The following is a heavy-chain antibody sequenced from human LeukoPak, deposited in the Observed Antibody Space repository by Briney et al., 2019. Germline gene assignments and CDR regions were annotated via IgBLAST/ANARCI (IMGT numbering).Heavy chain of an antibody. CDR1: GFTVSSNY. Sequence: GGSLRLSCAASGFTVSSNYMSWVRQAPGKGLEWVSSISSNSAYLYYVDSLRGRFTVSRDNAKSSLSLQMNSLRVEDTAVYYCARDPLRGSGSNAFDIWGQGTMVTVSS. CDR3: ARDPLRGSGSNAFDI. D-gene: IGHD1-26*01. CDR2: ISSNSAYL. V-gene: IGHV3-21*01. J-gene: IGHJ3*02.